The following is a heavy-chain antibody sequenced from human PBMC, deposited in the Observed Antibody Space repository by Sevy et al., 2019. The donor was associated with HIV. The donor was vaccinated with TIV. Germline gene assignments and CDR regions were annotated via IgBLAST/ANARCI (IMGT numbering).Heavy chain of an antibody. J-gene: IGHJ4*01. Sequence: GSLRLSCASSGFTFSNYGMHWVRQAPGKGLEWVAFIRYDGSNKYYSDSVKGRFTISRDNSKNTLYLQMNSLSPEDTAVYFRAKDRKVLLVVYAIHFDAIDYWGQGTLVTVSS. CDR2: IRYDGSNK. CDR3: AKDRKVLLVVYAIHFDAIDY. D-gene: IGHD2-8*02. V-gene: IGHV3-30*02. CDR1: GFTFSNYG.